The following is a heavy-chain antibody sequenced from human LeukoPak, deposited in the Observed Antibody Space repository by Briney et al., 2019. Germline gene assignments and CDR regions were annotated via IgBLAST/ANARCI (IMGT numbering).Heavy chain of an antibody. J-gene: IGHJ6*02. D-gene: IGHD3-9*01. Sequence: GGSLRLSCAASGFTFSSYSMNWVRQAPGKGLEWVSYISSSSSTIYYADSVKGRFTISRDNAKNSLYLQMNSLRAEDTAVYYCARAQKPRYYDILTGYSIYYYYGMDVWGQGTTVTVSS. V-gene: IGHV3-48*04. CDR3: ARAQKPRYYDILTGYSIYYYYGMDV. CDR2: ISSSSSTI. CDR1: GFTFSSYS.